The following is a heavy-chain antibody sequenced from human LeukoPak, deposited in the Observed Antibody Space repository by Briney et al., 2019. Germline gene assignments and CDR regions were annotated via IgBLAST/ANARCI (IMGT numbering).Heavy chain of an antibody. CDR3: AREDPYYYGMDV. Sequence: GGSLRLSCAASGFTFSSYAMSWVRQAPGKGLEWVSVIYSGGSTYYADSVKGRFTISRHNSKNTLYLQMNSLRAEDTAVYYCAREDPYYYGMDVWGQGTTVTVSS. J-gene: IGHJ6*02. CDR2: IYSGGST. V-gene: IGHV3-53*04. CDR1: GFTFSSYA.